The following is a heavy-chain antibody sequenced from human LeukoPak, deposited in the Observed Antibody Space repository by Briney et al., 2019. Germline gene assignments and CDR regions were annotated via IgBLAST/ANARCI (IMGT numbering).Heavy chain of an antibody. V-gene: IGHV3-11*01. CDR2: ISSSGSTI. D-gene: IGHD6-13*01. Sequence: PGGSLRLSCAASGFTFSDYYMSWIRQAPGKGLEGVSYISSSGSTIYYADPVKGRFTISRDNAKNSLYLQMNSLRAEDTAVYYCARAHSSSWYVTAADYWGQGTLVTVSS. CDR1: GFTFSDYY. CDR3: ARAHSSSWYVTAADY. J-gene: IGHJ4*02.